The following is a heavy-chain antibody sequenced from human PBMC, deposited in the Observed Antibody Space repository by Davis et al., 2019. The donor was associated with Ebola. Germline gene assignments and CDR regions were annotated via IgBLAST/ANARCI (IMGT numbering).Heavy chain of an antibody. J-gene: IGHJ5*02. V-gene: IGHV1-2*02. D-gene: IGHD3-10*01. CDR2: INPNSGGT. Sequence: ASVKVSCKASGYTFTGYYMHWVRQAPGQGLEWMGWINPNSGGTNYAQKFQGRVTMTRDTSISTAYMELSRLRSDDTAVYYCAREPYLTMVRGAGRYNWFDPWGQGTLVTVSS. CDR1: GYTFTGYY. CDR3: AREPYLTMVRGAGRYNWFDP.